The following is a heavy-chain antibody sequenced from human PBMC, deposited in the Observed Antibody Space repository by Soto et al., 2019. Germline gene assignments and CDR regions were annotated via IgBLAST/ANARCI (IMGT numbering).Heavy chain of an antibody. CDR2: INQDATQK. J-gene: IGHJ3*01. V-gene: IGHV3-7*01. CDR1: GFTFSSKW. Sequence: GGSLRVSCAASGFTFSSKWMTWVRQVSGKGLEWVANINQDATQKYYVDSVKGRFTISRDNAKNSLYLQMNSLRVEDTAVYYCARANAIDVWGQGIMVTVSS. CDR3: ARANAIDV.